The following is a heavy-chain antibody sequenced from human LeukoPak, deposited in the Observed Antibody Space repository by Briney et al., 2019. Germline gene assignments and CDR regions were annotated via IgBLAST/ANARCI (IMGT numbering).Heavy chain of an antibody. CDR2: ISYDGSNK. CDR3: AKPPPSTPYYYDSSGYHFQH. J-gene: IGHJ1*01. V-gene: IGHV3-30*18. CDR1: GFTFSSYG. Sequence: PGRSLRLSCAASGFTFSSYGMHWVRQAPGKGLEWVAVISYDGSNKYYADSVKGRFTISRDNSKNTLYLQMNSLRAEDTAVYYCAKPPPSTPYYYDSSGYHFQHWGQGTLVTVSS. D-gene: IGHD3-22*01.